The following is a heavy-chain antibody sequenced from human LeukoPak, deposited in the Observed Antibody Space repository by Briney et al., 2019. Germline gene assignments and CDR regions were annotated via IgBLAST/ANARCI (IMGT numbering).Heavy chain of an antibody. CDR1: GFTFSSYE. D-gene: IGHD3-22*01. Sequence: PGGSLRLSCAASGFTFSSYEMNWVRQAPGKGLEWVSYISSSGSTIYYADSVKGRFTISRDNAKNSLYLQMNSLRAEDTAVYYCAKDRDYYDSSGLFDYWGQGTLVTVSS. J-gene: IGHJ4*02. CDR2: ISSSGSTI. CDR3: AKDRDYYDSSGLFDY. V-gene: IGHV3-48*03.